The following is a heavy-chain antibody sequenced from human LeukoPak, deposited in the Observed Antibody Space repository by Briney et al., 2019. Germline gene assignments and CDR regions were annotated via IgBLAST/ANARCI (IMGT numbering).Heavy chain of an antibody. Sequence: SVKVSCKASGGTFSSYAISWVRQAPGQGLEWMGRIIPILGIANYAQKFQGRVTLSRNTSTDTAYMELSSLRSEDTAIYFCARRFSYAADFDYWGQGTLVTVSS. D-gene: IGHD2-2*01. CDR1: GGTFSSYA. V-gene: IGHV1-69*04. CDR3: ARRFSYAADFDY. J-gene: IGHJ4*02. CDR2: IIPILGIA.